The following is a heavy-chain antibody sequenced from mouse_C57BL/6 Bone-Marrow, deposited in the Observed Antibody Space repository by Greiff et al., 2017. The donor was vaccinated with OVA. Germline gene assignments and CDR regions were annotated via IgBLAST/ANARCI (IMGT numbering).Heavy chain of an antibody. CDR3: TGLTTVVDIDY. V-gene: IGHV1-15*01. Sequence: QVQLKQSGAELVRPGASVTLSCKASGYTFTDYEMHWVKQTPVHGLEWIGAIDPETGGTAYNQKFKGKAILTADKSSSTAYMELRSLTYEDSAVYYCTGLTTVVDIDYWGQGTTLTVSS. D-gene: IGHD1-1*01. J-gene: IGHJ2*01. CDR1: GYTFTDYE. CDR2: IDPETGGT.